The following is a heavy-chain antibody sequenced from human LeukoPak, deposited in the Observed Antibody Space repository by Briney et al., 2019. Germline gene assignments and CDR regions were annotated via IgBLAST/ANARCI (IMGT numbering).Heavy chain of an antibody. CDR2: IKSKTDGGTT. CDR1: GFTFSNAW. Sequence: GGSLRLSCAASGFTFSNAWMSWVRQAPGKGLEWVGRIKSKTDGGTTDYAAPVKGRFTISRDDSKNTLYLQMNSLRTEDTAVYYCTFDVGYSYGPYYFDYWGQGTLVTVSS. J-gene: IGHJ4*02. V-gene: IGHV3-15*01. D-gene: IGHD5-18*01. CDR3: TFDVGYSYGPYYFDY.